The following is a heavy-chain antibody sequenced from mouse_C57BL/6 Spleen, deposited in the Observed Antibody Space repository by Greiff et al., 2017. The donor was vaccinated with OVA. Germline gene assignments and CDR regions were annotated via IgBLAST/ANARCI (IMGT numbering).Heavy chain of an antibody. CDR3: ARSDYYGSSFWYFDV. J-gene: IGHJ1*03. CDR1: GYTFTSSV. V-gene: IGHV1-64*01. D-gene: IGHD1-1*01. Sequence: QVQLQQPGAELVKPGASVKLSCKASGYTFTSSVMHWVKQRPGQGLEWIGMIHPNSGSTNYNEKFKSKATLTVDKSSSTAYMQLSSLTSEDSAVYYCARSDYYGSSFWYFDVWGTGTTVTVSS. CDR2: IHPNSGST.